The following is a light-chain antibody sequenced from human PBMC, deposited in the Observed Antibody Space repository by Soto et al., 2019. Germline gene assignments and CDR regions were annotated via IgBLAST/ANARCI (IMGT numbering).Light chain of an antibody. CDR1: LSISTW. V-gene: IGKV1-12*01. J-gene: IGKJ1*01. CDR2: HGS. CDR3: QQSYSLPAT. Sequence: DIQMTQSPSSVSASIGDTVTVTCRASLSISTWLAWYQQKPGAAPKLLIYHGSTLQTGVPSRFSGSGSGTDFTLTITSLPPEDFATYYCQQSYSLPATFGQATKVDI.